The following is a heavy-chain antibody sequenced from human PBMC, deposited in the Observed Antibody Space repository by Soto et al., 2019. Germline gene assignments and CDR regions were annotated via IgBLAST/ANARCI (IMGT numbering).Heavy chain of an antibody. CDR1: GYTFSTHA. CDR3: SMGKGLEENYNNSGLHV. V-gene: IGHV1-3*01. Sequence: QVQVVQSGAEVKKPGASVKISCKASGYTFSTHAMHWVRQAPGQSLEWMGWINGGTGQTKHSHRFQDRVSITRDTSASTAYMAYSSLRTQETAVYYCSMGKGLEENYNNSGLHVWGEGTTVTVSS. D-gene: IGHD1-1*01. CDR2: INGGTGQT. J-gene: IGHJ6*04.